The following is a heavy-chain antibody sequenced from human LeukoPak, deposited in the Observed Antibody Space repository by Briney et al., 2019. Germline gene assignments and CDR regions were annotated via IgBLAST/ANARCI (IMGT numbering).Heavy chain of an antibody. CDR3: ARSMVEAYFDY. Sequence: SETLYLTCAVYGGSFSGYYWSWIRQPPGKGLEWIGEINHSGSTNYNPSLKSRVTISVDTSKNQFSLKLSSVTAADTAVYYCARSMVEAYFDYWGQGTLVTVSS. J-gene: IGHJ4*02. CDR2: INHSGST. CDR1: GGSFSGYY. D-gene: IGHD3-10*01. V-gene: IGHV4-34*01.